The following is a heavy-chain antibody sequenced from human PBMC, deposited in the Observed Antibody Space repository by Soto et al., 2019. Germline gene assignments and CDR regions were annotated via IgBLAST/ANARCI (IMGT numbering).Heavy chain of an antibody. V-gene: IGHV2-5*02. CDR3: AHRSLSSGTYWDGGYFDY. Sequence: QITLTESGPTLVKPTQTLTLTCTFSGFSLRTSGVGVGWIRQPPGKALEWLVVIYWDDDKRYSPSLQNRLTITKDTSNNQVVLTLTNLDPVDTATYYCAHRSLSSGTYWDGGYFDYWGQGTLVTVSS. D-gene: IGHD1-26*01. CDR2: IYWDDDK. CDR1: GFSLRTSGVG. J-gene: IGHJ4*02.